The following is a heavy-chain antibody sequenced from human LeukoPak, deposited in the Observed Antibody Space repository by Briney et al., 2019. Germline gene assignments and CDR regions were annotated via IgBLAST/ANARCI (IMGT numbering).Heavy chain of an antibody. J-gene: IGHJ3*02. CDR1: GYTFTGYY. V-gene: IGHV1-2*02. Sequence: ASVKVSCKASGYTFTGYYMHWVRQAPGQGLEWMGWINPNSGGTNYAQKFRGRVTMTRDTSISTAYMELSRLRSDDTAVYYCARVALNWNDEGDDAFDIWGQGTMVTVSS. D-gene: IGHD1-1*01. CDR2: INPNSGGT. CDR3: ARVALNWNDEGDDAFDI.